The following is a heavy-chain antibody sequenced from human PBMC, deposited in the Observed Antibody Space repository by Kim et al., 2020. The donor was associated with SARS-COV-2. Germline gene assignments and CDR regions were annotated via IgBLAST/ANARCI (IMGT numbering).Heavy chain of an antibody. CDR2: IKQDDSEI. Sequence: GGSLRLSCAASGFTFSDYWMTWVRQAPEKGLEWVANIKQDDSEIYYVDSVKGRFTISRDNAKNSVYLQINSLRADDTALYYCARSLGFLPDYWGQGTRVT. CDR1: GFTFSDYW. J-gene: IGHJ4*02. V-gene: IGHV3-7*01. CDR3: ARSLGFLPDY.